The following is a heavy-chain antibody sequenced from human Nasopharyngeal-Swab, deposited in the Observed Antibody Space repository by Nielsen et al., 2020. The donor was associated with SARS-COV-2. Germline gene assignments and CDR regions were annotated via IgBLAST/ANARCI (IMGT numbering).Heavy chain of an antibody. D-gene: IGHD3-3*01. CDR3: ARHSVMYYDFWSGYYSKKGIDY. J-gene: IGHJ4*02. V-gene: IGHV4-39*01. CDR2: IYYSGST. Sequence: WVRQAPGKGLEWIGSIYYSGSTYYNPSLKSRVTISVDTSKNQFSLKLSSVTAADTAVYYCARHSVMYYDFWSGYYSKKGIDYWGQGTLVTVSS.